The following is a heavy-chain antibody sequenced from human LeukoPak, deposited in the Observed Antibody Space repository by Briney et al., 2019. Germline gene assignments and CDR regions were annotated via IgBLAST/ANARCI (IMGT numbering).Heavy chain of an antibody. D-gene: IGHD3-22*01. J-gene: IGHJ3*02. CDR1: GYTFTGYY. V-gene: IGHV1-2*04. Sequence: GASVKVSCKASGYTFTGYYMHWVRQAPGQGLEWMGWINPNSGGTNYAQKFQGWVTMTRDTSISTAYMELSRLRSDDTAVYYCAAYYDSSGYDAFDIWGQGTMVTVSS. CDR2: INPNSGGT. CDR3: AAYYDSSGYDAFDI.